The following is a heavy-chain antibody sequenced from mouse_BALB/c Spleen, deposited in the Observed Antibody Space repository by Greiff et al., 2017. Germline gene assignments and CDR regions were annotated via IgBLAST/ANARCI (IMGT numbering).Heavy chain of an antibody. CDR1: GFNIKDTY. CDR2: IDPANGNT. CDR3: ARYPSTTALDY. D-gene: IGHD1-2*01. J-gene: IGHJ2*01. Sequence: EVQLQQSGAALVKPGASVKLSCTASGFNIKDTYMHWVKQRPEQGLEWIGRIDPANGNTKYDPKFQGKATITADTSSNTAYLQLSSLTSEDTAVYYCARYPSTTALDYWGQGTTLTVSS. V-gene: IGHV14-3*02.